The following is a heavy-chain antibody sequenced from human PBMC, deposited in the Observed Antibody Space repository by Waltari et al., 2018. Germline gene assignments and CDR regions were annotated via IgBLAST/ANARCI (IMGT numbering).Heavy chain of an antibody. CDR2: MNPNSGNT. V-gene: IGHV1-8*01. Sequence: QVQLVQSGAEVKKPGASVKVSCKASGYTFTSFDINWVRQATGQGLEWMGWMNPNSGNTGYAQKFQGRVTMTMNTSISTAYMELSSLRSDDTAIYYCATGGDSTSSGEGWFDPWGQGTLVSVSS. D-gene: IGHD6-6*01. CDR3: ATGGDSTSSGEGWFDP. J-gene: IGHJ5*02. CDR1: GYTFTSFD.